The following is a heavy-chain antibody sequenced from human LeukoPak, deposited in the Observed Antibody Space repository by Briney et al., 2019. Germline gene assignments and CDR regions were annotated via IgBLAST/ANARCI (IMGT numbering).Heavy chain of an antibody. J-gene: IGHJ3*02. CDR2: IYPADSRT. V-gene: IGHV5-51*01. D-gene: IGHD3-16*01. CDR3: ARHSVSRTSPSDPFNI. Sequence: GESLKISCKGSGYNFTSHWIGWVRQMPGKGLEWMGIIYPADSRTRDSPSSQGHVTISVDKSISTAYLQWSSLKASDTAMYYCARHSVSRTSPSDPFNIWGQGTMVTVSS. CDR1: GYNFTSHW.